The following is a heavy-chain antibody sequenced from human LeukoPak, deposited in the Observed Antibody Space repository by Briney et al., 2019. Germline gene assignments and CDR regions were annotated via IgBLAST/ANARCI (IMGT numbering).Heavy chain of an antibody. V-gene: IGHV3-11*04. J-gene: IGHJ4*02. D-gene: IGHD5-12*01. CDR2: ISGTSTTI. CDR3: ARDVRWLRFLFEY. Sequence: NSSETLSLTCTVSGGSISGYYWSWIRQPPGKGLEWVSYISGTSTTIYYADSVKGRFTISRDNAKNSLYLQMNSLRNDDTAVYYCARDVRWLRFLFEYWGQGTLVTVSS. CDR1: GGSISGYY.